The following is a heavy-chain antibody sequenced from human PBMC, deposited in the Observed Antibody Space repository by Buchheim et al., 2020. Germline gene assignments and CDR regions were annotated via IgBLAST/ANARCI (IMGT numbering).Heavy chain of an antibody. CDR3: ARHGHYNFDN. Sequence: EVHLVESGGGLVQPGGSLRLSCVVSGSTFNTNWMSWIRQAPGKGLEWVAGTNPDGSENYYVESVKGRLTVSSDNAKNSLFLQVNSLTPEATAIYYCARHGHYNFDNWGQGTL. J-gene: IGHJ4*02. CDR2: TNPDGSEN. D-gene: IGHD4-11*01. CDR1: GSTFNTNW. V-gene: IGHV3-7*01.